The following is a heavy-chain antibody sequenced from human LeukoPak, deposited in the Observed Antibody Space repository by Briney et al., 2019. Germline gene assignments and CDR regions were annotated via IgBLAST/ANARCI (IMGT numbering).Heavy chain of an antibody. CDR2: ISSSSTI. CDR3: ARDKFRFYMDV. J-gene: IGHJ6*03. V-gene: IGHV3-48*01. D-gene: IGHD3-3*01. CDR1: GFTFSSYS. Sequence: GGSLRLSCAASGFTFSSYSMNWVRQAPGKGLEWVSYISSSSTIYYADSVKGRFTISRDNAKNSLCLQMNSLRAEDTAVYYCARDKFRFYMDVWGKGTTVTVSS.